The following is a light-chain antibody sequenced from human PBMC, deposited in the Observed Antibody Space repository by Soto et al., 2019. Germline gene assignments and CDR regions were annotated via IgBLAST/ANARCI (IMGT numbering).Light chain of an antibody. CDR1: RDIRNF. J-gene: IGKJ2*01. Sequence: DIQMTQSPSSLSASVGDRVTITCQANRDIRNFLNWYQQKPGKAPKLLISDASNLKTGVPSKFSGSGSGTDFTYTISGLQAEDVATYYCQQYDALPYTFGQGTKLEIK. V-gene: IGKV1-33*01. CDR3: QQYDALPYT. CDR2: DAS.